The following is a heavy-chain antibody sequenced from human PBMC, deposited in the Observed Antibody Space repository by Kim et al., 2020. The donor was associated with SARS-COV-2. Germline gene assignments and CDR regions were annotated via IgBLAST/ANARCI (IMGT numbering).Heavy chain of an antibody. J-gene: IGHJ4*02. CDR3: ARYSVDSGSYSH. Sequence: SETLSLTCTVSGGSISSYYWSWIRQPPGKGLEWIGYIYYSGSTNYNPSLKSRVTISVDTSKNQFSLKLSSVTAADTAVYYCARYSVDSGSYSHWGQGTLVTVSS. CDR1: GGSISSYY. D-gene: IGHD1-26*01. CDR2: IYYSGST. V-gene: IGHV4-59*13.